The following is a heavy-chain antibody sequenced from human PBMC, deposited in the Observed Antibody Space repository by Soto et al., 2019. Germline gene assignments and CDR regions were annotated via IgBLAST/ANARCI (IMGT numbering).Heavy chain of an antibody. Sequence: PGGSLRLSCAASGFTFSSYAMSWVRQAPGKGLEWVSAISGSGGSTYYADSVKGRFTISRDNSKNTLYLQMNSLRAEDTAVYYCAKPSSMIVVVITPFDYWGQGTLVTVSS. CDR3: AKPSSMIVVVITPFDY. J-gene: IGHJ4*02. D-gene: IGHD3-22*01. CDR2: ISGSGGST. V-gene: IGHV3-23*01. CDR1: GFTFSSYA.